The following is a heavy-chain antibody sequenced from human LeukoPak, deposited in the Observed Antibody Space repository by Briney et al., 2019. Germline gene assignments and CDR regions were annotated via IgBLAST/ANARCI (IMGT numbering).Heavy chain of an antibody. CDR1: GYSFATYW. Sequence: GESLKIPCKGSGYSFATYWIGWVRQMPGKGLEWMGIIYPGDSNTRYNPSFQGQVTISADKSVSTAYLQWSSLKASDTARYYCARHVREQQLLPYYGMDVWGQGTTVTVPS. CDR2: IYPGDSNT. V-gene: IGHV5-51*01. D-gene: IGHD6-13*01. CDR3: ARHVREQQLLPYYGMDV. J-gene: IGHJ6*02.